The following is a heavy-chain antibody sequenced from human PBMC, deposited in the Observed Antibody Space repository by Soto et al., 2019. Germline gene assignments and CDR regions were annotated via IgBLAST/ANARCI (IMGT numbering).Heavy chain of an antibody. V-gene: IGHV3-7*03. CDR3: ARGQYGGKGY. CDR1: GSTFSSYW. J-gene: IGHJ4*02. CDR2: IKEDGSEK. D-gene: IGHD2-15*01. Sequence: VQLVESGGGLVQPGGSLRLSCAASGSTFSSYWMNWVRQAPGKGLEWVANIKEDGSEKNYVDSVKGRFIISRDNAKESLFLQMNSLRAEDTAVYYCARGQYGGKGYWGQGTLVTVSS.